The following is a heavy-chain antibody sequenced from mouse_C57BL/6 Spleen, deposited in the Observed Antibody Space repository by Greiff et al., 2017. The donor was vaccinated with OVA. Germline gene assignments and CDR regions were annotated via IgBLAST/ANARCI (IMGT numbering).Heavy chain of an antibody. CDR1: GYTFTSYW. Sequence: QVQLQQPGAELVKPGASVKLSCKASGYTFTSYWMQWVKQRPGQGLEWIGEIDPSDSYTNYNQKFKGKATLAVDTSSSTAYMQLSSLTSEDSAVYYCARWGVPCAYWGKGTLVTVSA. CDR3: ARWGVPCAY. J-gene: IGHJ3*01. CDR2: IDPSDSYT. V-gene: IGHV1-50*01.